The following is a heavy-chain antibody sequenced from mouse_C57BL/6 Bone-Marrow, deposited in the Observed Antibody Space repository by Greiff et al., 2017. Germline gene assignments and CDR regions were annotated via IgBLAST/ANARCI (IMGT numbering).Heavy chain of an antibody. J-gene: IGHJ2*01. D-gene: IGHD4-1*01. CDR3: TTCGTGTDY. CDR1: GFNITDYY. CDR2: IDPEDGDT. Sequence: EVQLQQSGAELVRPGASVKLSCTASGFNITDYYMNWVKQRPEQGLEWIGRIDPEDGDTEYDPKFQGKATMTADTSSSTAYLQLSSLTSEDTDVYYCTTCGTGTDYWGQGTTLTVSS. V-gene: IGHV14-1*01.